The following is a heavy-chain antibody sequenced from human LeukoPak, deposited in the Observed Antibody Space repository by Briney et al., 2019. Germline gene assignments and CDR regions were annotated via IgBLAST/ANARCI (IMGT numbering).Heavy chain of an antibody. D-gene: IGHD3-10*01. V-gene: IGHV3-7*05. CDR3: ARGGYYFDY. Sequence: GGSLRLSCAASRFTLSSYWMSWVRQAPGKGLEWVANIKQDGNEKYYVDSVEGRFTISRDNAKNSLYLQMNSLRVEDTAVYYCARGGYYFDYWGQGTLVTVSS. CDR2: IKQDGNEK. J-gene: IGHJ4*02. CDR1: RFTLSSYW.